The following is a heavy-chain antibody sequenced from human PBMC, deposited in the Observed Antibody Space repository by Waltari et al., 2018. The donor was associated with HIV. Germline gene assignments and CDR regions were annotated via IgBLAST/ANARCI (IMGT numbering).Heavy chain of an antibody. CDR3: ARDSGFDY. D-gene: IGHD6-25*01. Sequence: QVQLVQSGAEVKKPGASVKVSCKASGYTFTTYTVQWVRQAPGQRLEWMGGSNSGNGNTKYSQKFQGRVTITRDTSASTAYMELSSLRSEDTAVYYCARDSGFDYWGQGTLVTVSS. CDR2: SNSGNGNT. CDR1: GYTFTTYT. V-gene: IGHV1-3*01. J-gene: IGHJ4*02.